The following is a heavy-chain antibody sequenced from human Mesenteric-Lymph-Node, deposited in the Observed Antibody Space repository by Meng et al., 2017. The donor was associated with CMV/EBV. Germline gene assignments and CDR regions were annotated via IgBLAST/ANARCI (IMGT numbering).Heavy chain of an antibody. CDR3: TTQGDSNYYYYGMDI. CDR2: IRSKANSYAT. J-gene: IGHJ6*02. D-gene: IGHD4-11*01. Sequence: GESLKISCAASGFTFSGSATHWVRQASGKGLEWVGRIRSKANSYATAYAASLKGRFTISRDDSKNTAYLQMNGLKTEDTAVYYCTTQGDSNYYYYGMDIWGQGTTVTVSS. V-gene: IGHV3-73*01. CDR1: GFTFSGSA.